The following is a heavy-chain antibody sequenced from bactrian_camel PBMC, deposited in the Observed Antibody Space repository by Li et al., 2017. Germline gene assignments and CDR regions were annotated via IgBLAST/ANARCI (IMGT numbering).Heavy chain of an antibody. CDR2: VDSDGRT. Sequence: HVQLVESGGGSVQAGGSLRLSCAASGYAFGSYCMGWFRQAPGQKREGVAAVDSDGRTDTADSTKGRFTVYVNKTGDTVYLQMDNLKPEDTGTYSCKTNKWGLPCGDYVQGQGTQVTVS. V-gene: IGHV3S53*01. J-gene: IGHJ4*01. CDR1: GYAFGSYC. D-gene: IGHD1*01.